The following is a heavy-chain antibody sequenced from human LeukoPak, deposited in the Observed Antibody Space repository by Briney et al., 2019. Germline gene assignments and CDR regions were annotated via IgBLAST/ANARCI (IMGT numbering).Heavy chain of an antibody. CDR1: GGSLNNYH. D-gene: IGHD3-22*01. V-gene: IGHV4-4*07. J-gene: IGHJ4*02. CDR2: IYLSGLSTSGST. Sequence: SETLSLTCTVAGGSLNNYHWTWIRQPAGKGLEWIGRIYLSGLSTSGSTNYNPSLSSRVTMSLDTSKKQFFLNLTAVTAADTAVYYCTRGYFDSSGHSSYARWGQGTLVTVSS. CDR3: TRGYFDSSGHSSYAR.